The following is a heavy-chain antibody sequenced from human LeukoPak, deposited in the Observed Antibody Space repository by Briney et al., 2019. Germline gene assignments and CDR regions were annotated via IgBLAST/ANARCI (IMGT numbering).Heavy chain of an antibody. CDR3: ARDLTHRRNYDNSGYQIVPAF. D-gene: IGHD3-22*01. CDR1: GYTFTGYY. J-gene: IGHJ4*02. CDR2: INPNSGGT. V-gene: IGHV1-2*02. Sequence: GASVKVSCKASGYTFTGYYMHWVRQAPGQGLEWMGWINPNSGGTNYAQKFQGRVTMTRDTSTSTAYMELRSLRSDDTAVYYCARDLTHRRNYDNSGYQIVPAFWGQGTLVTVSS.